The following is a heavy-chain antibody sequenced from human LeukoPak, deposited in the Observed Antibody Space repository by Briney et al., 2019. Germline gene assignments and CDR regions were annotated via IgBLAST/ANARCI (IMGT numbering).Heavy chain of an antibody. D-gene: IGHD1-26*01. CDR2: IYPGDSDT. V-gene: IGHV5-51*01. J-gene: IGHJ4*02. CDR1: GYSFDTYW. Sequence: GESMKISCTGFGYSFDTYWICWLRQMGGKGLEWMWIIYPGDSDTRYSPSSQGQVTISADKSISTAYLQWSSLKASDTAMYYCALGRGDYWGQGTLVTVSS. CDR3: ALGRGDY.